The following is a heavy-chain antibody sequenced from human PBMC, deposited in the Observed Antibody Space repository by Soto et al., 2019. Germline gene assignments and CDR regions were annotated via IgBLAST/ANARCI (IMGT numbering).Heavy chain of an antibody. Sequence: SETLSLTCIVSGGSISSNDFYWSWIRQHPGKGLEWIGYIYYSGNTYYNPSLKSRVTILVDTFKNQFSLKVSSVTAADTAVYYCARTPLLWGQGTLVTVSS. CDR2: IYYSGNT. CDR1: GGSISSNDFY. CDR3: ARTPLL. J-gene: IGHJ4*02. V-gene: IGHV4-31*03. D-gene: IGHD1-26*01.